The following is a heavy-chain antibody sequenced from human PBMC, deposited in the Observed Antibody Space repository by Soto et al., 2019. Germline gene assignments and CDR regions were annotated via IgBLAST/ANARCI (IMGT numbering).Heavy chain of an antibody. D-gene: IGHD6-6*01. CDR2: IYSSGST. CDR3: AREHHSIGY. CDR1: DGSLRSRLYY. V-gene: IGHV4-30-4*01. J-gene: IGHJ4*02. Sequence: SVTQSLPHPFSDGSLRSRLYYLIWIGQPPGKGLEWIGYIYSSGSTYYNPSLKSRVTISVDTSKNQFSLKLSSVTAADTAVYYCAREHHSIGYWGQGTLVTVSS.